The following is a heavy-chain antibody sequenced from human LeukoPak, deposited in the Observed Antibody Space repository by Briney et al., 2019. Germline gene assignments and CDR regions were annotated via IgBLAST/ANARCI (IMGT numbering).Heavy chain of an antibody. CDR1: GGTFSSYA. CDR3: ARDDFSPYYGSGKMVEDY. D-gene: IGHD3-10*01. CDR2: IIPIFGTA. J-gene: IGHJ4*02. Sequence: ASVKVSFKASGGTFSSYAISWVRQAPGQGLEWMGGIIPIFGTANYAQKFQGRVTITADESTSTAYMELSSLRSEDTAVYYCARDDFSPYYGSGKMVEDYWGQGTLVTVSS. V-gene: IGHV1-69*13.